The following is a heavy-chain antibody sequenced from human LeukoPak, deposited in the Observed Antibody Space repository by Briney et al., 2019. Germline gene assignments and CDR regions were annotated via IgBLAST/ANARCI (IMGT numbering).Heavy chain of an antibody. J-gene: IGHJ4*02. CDR1: GFTFSDYG. CDR3: ARGVDYYENSGTIDY. V-gene: IGHV3-33*01. Sequence: GKSLRLSCTASGFTFSDYGMHWVRQPPGKGLEWVAIIWYDGSNKKYEDSVKGRFTISRGNSKNTLYLQMNSLRAEDTAVYYCARGVDYYENSGTIDYWGQGTLVTVSS. D-gene: IGHD3-22*01. CDR2: IWYDGSNK.